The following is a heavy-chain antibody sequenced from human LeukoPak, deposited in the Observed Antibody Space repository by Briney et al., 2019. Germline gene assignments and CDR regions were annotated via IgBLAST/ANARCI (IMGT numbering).Heavy chain of an antibody. CDR1: GYTFTSYG. CDR2: ISAYNGNT. Sequence: ASVKVSCKASGYTFTSYGISWVRQAPGQGLEWMGWISAYNGNTNYAQKFQGRLTMTRDTSTSTLYMELSSLRSEDTAVYYCAREGVAATGLDYWGQGTLVTVSS. V-gene: IGHV1-18*01. D-gene: IGHD6-13*01. J-gene: IGHJ4*02. CDR3: AREGVAATGLDY.